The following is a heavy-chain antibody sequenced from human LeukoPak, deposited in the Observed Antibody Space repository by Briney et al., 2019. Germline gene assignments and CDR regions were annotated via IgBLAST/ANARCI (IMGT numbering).Heavy chain of an antibody. CDR1: GFTVSDNY. CDR3: ARIEWERLGRAFGI. Sequence: GGSLRLSCAASGFTVSDNYMTWVRQAPGKGLEWVSSIYSAGATHYAESVKGRFTISRDNSKNTLYLQMNSLRAEDMAVYYCARIEWERLGRAFGIWGQGTMVTVSS. CDR2: IYSAGAT. V-gene: IGHV3-53*01. D-gene: IGHD1-26*01. J-gene: IGHJ3*02.